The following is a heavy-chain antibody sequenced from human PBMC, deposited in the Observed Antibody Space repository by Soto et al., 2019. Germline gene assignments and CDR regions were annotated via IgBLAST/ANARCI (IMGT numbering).Heavy chain of an antibody. J-gene: IGHJ4*02. D-gene: IGHD3-22*01. CDR1: GFTFSSYG. CDR3: ASDRGGYYDSSGYSFDY. Sequence: QVQLVESGGGVVQPGRSLRLSCAASGFTFSSYGMHWVRQAPGKGLEWVAVIWYDGSNKYYADSVKGRLTISRDNSKNTLYLQMNSLRAEDTAVYYCASDRGGYYDSSGYSFDYWGQGTLVTVSS. V-gene: IGHV3-33*01. CDR2: IWYDGSNK.